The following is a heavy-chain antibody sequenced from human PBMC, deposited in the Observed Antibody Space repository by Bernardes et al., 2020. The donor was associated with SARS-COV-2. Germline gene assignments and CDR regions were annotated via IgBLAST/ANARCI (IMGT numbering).Heavy chain of an antibody. Sequence: GWSLRLSCAASGFTFSSYWMSWVRQAPDGKGLEWVANIKQDGSEVYYVDSVKGRFTISRDNAKKSLYLQMNSLGAEDTAVYYCARDRAWGEPHGMDVWGQGTTVTVSS. CDR2: IKQDGSEV. D-gene: IGHD3-16*01. CDR1: GFTFSSYW. V-gene: IGHV3-7*01. J-gene: IGHJ6*02. CDR3: ARDRAWGEPHGMDV.